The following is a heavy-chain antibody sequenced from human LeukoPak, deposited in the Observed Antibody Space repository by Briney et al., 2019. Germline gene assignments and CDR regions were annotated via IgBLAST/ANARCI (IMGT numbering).Heavy chain of an antibody. D-gene: IGHD2-8*01. V-gene: IGHV4-59*01. Sequence: SETLSLTCTVSGGSISSYYWSWIRQPPGKGLEWIGYIYYSGSTNYNPSLKSRVTISVDTSKNQFSLKLSSVTAADTAVYYCARGGGPARLYDAFDIWGQGTMVTVSS. CDR2: IYYSGST. J-gene: IGHJ3*02. CDR1: GGSISSYY. CDR3: ARGGGPARLYDAFDI.